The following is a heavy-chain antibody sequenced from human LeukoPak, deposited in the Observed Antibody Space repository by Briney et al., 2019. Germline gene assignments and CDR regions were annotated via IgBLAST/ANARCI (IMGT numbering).Heavy chain of an antibody. Sequence: GRSLRLSCAASGFTFSSYAMHWVRQAPGKGLEWVAVISYDGSNKYYADSVKGRFTISRDNSKNTLYLRMNSLRAEDTAVYYCASSSYDSSGYEPFDYWGQGTLVTVSS. CDR3: ASSSYDSSGYEPFDY. CDR1: GFTFSSYA. D-gene: IGHD3-22*01. J-gene: IGHJ4*02. V-gene: IGHV3-30-3*01. CDR2: ISYDGSNK.